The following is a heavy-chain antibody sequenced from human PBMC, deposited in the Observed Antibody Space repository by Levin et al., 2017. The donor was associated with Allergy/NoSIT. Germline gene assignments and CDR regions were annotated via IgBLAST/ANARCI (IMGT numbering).Heavy chain of an antibody. J-gene: IGHJ4*02. CDR1: GFTLSRYW. V-gene: IGHV3-7*04. D-gene: IGHD2-21*01. CDR3: ARIDILGTLFDY. CDR2: INQDGSGK. Sequence: GGSLRLSCAASGFTLSRYWMSWVRQAPGKGLEWVANINQDGSGKYYVDSVKGRFTISRDNAENSLYLQMNSLRAEDTAVYYCARIDILGTLFDYWGQGTLVTVSS.